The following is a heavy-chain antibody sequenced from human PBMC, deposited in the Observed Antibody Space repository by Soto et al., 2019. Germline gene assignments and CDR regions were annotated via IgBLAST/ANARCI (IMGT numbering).Heavy chain of an antibody. V-gene: IGHV3-7*01. CDR2: IKQDGSGK. Sequence: EVQLVESGGGLVQPGGSLRLSCAASGFTFSNYWMNWVRQAPGKGLEWVANIKQDGSGKYYVDSVKGRFTISGDNAENSLFLQMTSLRAEDTAVYYCARDYLSAFDIWGQGTMVTVSS. CDR1: GFTFSNYW. J-gene: IGHJ3*02. CDR3: ARDYLSAFDI.